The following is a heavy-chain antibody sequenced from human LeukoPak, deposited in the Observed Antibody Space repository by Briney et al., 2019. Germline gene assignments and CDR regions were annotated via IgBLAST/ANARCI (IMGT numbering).Heavy chain of an antibody. CDR1: EFTFTSYE. Sequence: GGSLRLSCAASEFTFTSYELNWVRQAPGKGLEWVSYISSSGNTISYADSVKGRFTLSRDNAKKSLSLQMNSLRAEDTAIYYCARSNRDAFDMWGQGTVVTVSS. V-gene: IGHV3-48*03. CDR3: ARSNRDAFDM. CDR2: ISSSGNTI. D-gene: IGHD2/OR15-2a*01. J-gene: IGHJ3*02.